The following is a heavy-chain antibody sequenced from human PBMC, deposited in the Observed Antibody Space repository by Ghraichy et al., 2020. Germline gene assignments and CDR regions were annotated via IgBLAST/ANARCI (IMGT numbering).Heavy chain of an antibody. CDR2: ISNTGSTI. Sequence: GESLNISCAASGFSFSSYSMNWVRRAPGKGLECLSYISNTGSTIYYADSVQGRFTIARDNAKNSIYLQMNSLRDEDTAVYYCARRRGYGLDVWGQGTTVTVSS. V-gene: IGHV3-48*02. J-gene: IGHJ6*02. CDR3: ARRRGYGLDV. CDR1: GFSFSSYS.